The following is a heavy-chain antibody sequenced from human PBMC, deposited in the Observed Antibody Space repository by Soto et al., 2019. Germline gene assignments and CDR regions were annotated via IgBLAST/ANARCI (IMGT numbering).Heavy chain of an antibody. D-gene: IGHD6-19*01. V-gene: IGHV3-21*01. CDR3: ARDRLARGIPVAGRIDY. CDR2: ISSTGALM. CDR1: GFIFSQYS. J-gene: IGHJ4*02. Sequence: PGGSLRLSCAASGFIFSQYSMNWVRQAPGKGLEWVSSISSTGALMYYAESVKGRFTISRDDADNSLYLQMNSLRVEDMAVYYCARDRLARGIPVAGRIDYWGQGALVTVSS.